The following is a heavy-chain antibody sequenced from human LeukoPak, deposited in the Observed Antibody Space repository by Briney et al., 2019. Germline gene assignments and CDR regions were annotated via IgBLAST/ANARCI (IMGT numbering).Heavy chain of an antibody. D-gene: IGHD5-12*01. CDR2: IYNSGTT. V-gene: IGHV4-59*11. CDR3: ARVSSGYDPFDY. J-gene: IGHJ4*02. Sequence: SETLSLTCTISGGSIRSHYWSWLRQPPGKGLEWIGYIYNSGTTNYNPSLKSRVTISDDTSKNQFSLRLSSVTDADTAVYYCARVSSGYDPFDYWGQGTLVTVSS. CDR1: GGSIRSHY.